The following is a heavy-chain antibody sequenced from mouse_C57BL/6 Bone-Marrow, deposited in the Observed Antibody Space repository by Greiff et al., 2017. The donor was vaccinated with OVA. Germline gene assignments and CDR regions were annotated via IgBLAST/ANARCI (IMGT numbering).Heavy chain of an antibody. J-gene: IGHJ4*01. CDR3: AREGVRRGGDAMDY. Sequence: QVQLQQPGAELVRPGSSVKLSCKASGYTFTSYWMHWVKQRPIQGLEWIGNIDPSDSETHYNQKFKDKATLTVDKSSSTAYMQLSSLTSEDSAVYYCAREGVRRGGDAMDYWGEGKSDTVSS. V-gene: IGHV1-52*01. CDR2: IDPSDSET. CDR1: GYTFTSYW. D-gene: IGHD2-14*01.